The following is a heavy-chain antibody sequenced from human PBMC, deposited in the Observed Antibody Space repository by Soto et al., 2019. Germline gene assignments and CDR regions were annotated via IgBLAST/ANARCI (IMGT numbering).Heavy chain of an antibody. D-gene: IGHD5-12*01. CDR1: GFTFNSYV. CDR2: MSGSGGRT. CDR3: AKGSARYSGYHWLDV. Sequence: EVQLLESGGGLVQPGGSLRLSCVASGFTFNSYVMSWVRQAPGKGLEWVSDMSGSGGRTSYADSVKGRFTLSRDTSKNTVYLQLNSLRDEDTAVYYFAKGSARYSGYHWLDVWGQGTTVTVSS. V-gene: IGHV3-23*01. J-gene: IGHJ6*02.